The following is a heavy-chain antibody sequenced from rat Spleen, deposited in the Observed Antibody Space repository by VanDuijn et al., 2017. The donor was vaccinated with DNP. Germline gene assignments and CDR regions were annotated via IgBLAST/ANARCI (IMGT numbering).Heavy chain of an antibody. CDR1: GFTFSDYG. CDR2: ITYEGGST. J-gene: IGHJ2*01. D-gene: IGHD4-3*01. Sequence: EVQLVESGGGLVQPGRSMKLSCTASGFTFSDYGMAWVLKAPTKGLDWVASITYEGGSTYYRNSVKGRFTISRDNAKSTLYLQMESLRAEETATYYCSKDRLCRGTGDFDYWGPGVMVTVSS. V-gene: IGHV5-20*01. CDR3: SKDRLCRGTGDFDY.